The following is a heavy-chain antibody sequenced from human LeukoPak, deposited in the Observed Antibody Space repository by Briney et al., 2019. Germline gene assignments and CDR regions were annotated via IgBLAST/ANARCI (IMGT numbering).Heavy chain of an antibody. CDR3: ARSITGTTSFGYYYYYMDV. V-gene: IGHV1-69*05. D-gene: IGHD1-20*01. J-gene: IGHJ6*03. CDR2: IIPIFGTA. CDR1: GGTSSSYA. Sequence: SVKVSCKASGGTSSSYAISWVRQAPGQGLEWMGGIIPIFGTANYAQKFQGRVTITTDESTSTAYMELSSLRSEDTAVYYCARSITGTTSFGYYYYYMDVWGKGTTVTVSS.